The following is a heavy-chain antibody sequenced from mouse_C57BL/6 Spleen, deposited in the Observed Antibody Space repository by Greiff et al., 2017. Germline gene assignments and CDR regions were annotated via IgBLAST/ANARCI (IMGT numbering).Heavy chain of an antibody. V-gene: IGHV1-39*01. CDR1: GYSFTDYN. D-gene: IGHD1-1*01. CDR2: INPNYGTT. Sequence: VQLKQSGPELVKPGASVKISCKASGYSFTDYNMNWVKQSNGTSLEWIGVINPNYGTTSYNQKFKGKATLTVDQSSSTAYMQLNSLTSEDSAVYYCASITTVVGYFDVWGTGTTVTVSS. J-gene: IGHJ1*03. CDR3: ASITTVVGYFDV.